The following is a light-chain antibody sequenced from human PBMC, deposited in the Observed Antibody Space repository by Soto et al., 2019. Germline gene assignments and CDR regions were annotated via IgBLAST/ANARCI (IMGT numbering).Light chain of an antibody. CDR2: GDT. CDR3: QSYDSALSVYVV. J-gene: IGLJ2*01. V-gene: IGLV1-40*01. CDR1: SSNIGANYD. Sequence: QSVLTQPPSVSGAPGQRITISCTGTSSNIGANYDVHWYQQLPGTAPKLLIYGDTNRPSGVPDRFSGSKSGTSASLAITGLHAEDEADYYCQSYDSALSVYVVFGGGTQLTVL.